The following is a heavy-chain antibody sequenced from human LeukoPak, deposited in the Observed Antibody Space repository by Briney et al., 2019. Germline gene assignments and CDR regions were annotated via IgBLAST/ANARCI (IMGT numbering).Heavy chain of an antibody. CDR1: GGSISSGSYY. J-gene: IGHJ2*01. D-gene: IGHD1-26*01. CDR3: AAGSYGYWFFDL. Sequence: SETLSLTCTVSGGSISSGSYYWSWIRQPAGKGLEWIGRIYTSGSNNYNPSLKSRVTISVDTSKNQFSLKLSSVTAADTAVYYCAAGSYGYWFFDLWGRGTWSLSPQ. CDR2: IYTSGSN. V-gene: IGHV4-61*02.